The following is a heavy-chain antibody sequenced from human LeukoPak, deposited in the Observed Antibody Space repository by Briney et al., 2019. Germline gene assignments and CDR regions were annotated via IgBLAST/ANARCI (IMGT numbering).Heavy chain of an antibody. CDR1: GYTFTSYG. D-gene: IGHD3-10*01. J-gene: IGHJ6*02. CDR3: ARDIHYYGSGRNYYYYGMDV. V-gene: IGHV1-18*01. CDR2: VSAYNGNT. Sequence: ASVKVSCKASGYTFTSYGISWVRQAPGQGLEWMGWVSAYNGNTNYAQKLQGRVTMTTDTSTSTAYMELRSLRSDDTAVYYCARDIHYYGSGRNYYYYGMDVWGQGTTVTVSS.